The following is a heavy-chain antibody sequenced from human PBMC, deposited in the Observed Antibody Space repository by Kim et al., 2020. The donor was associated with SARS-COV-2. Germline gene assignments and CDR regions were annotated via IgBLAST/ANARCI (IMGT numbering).Heavy chain of an antibody. Sequence: GGSLRLSCAASGFTFSSYAMHWVRQAPGKGLEWVAVISYDGSNKYYADSVKGRFTISRDNSKNTLYLQMNSLRAEDTAVYYCAIAPWYSSSWYIWDSWG. V-gene: IGHV3-30*04. J-gene: IGHJ5*01. CDR1: GFTFSSYA. CDR3: AIAPWYSSSWYIWDS. D-gene: IGHD6-13*01. CDR2: ISYDGSNK.